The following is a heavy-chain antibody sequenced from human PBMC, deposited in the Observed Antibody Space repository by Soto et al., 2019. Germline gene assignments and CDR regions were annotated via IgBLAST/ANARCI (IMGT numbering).Heavy chain of an antibody. V-gene: IGHV4-39*01. CDR3: AGLEGLATISYYFDF. D-gene: IGHD3-9*01. J-gene: IGHJ4*02. Sequence: QLQLQESGPGLVKPSETLSLTCSVSGDSVNSDQYYCGWIRQPPGKGLERIGSIYFRGNTYYNPYLHTRVTISQDKSKSQFSLKLNTVTAADSAVYFCAGLEGLATISYYFDFWGQGALVTVSS. CDR1: GDSVNSDQYY. CDR2: IYFRGNT.